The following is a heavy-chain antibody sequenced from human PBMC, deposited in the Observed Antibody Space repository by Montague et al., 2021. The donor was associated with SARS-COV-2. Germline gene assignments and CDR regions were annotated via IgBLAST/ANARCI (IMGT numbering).Heavy chain of an antibody. Sequence: SETLSLTCVVSGGAINSSNWWSWVRQPPGKGLEWIGSIYYSGSTYYNPSLKSRVTISVDTSKNQFSLKLSSVTAADTAVYYCARHYGVVVPAAIYYYYGMDVWGQGTTVTVSS. J-gene: IGHJ6*02. V-gene: IGHV4-39*01. D-gene: IGHD2-2*02. CDR2: IYYSGST. CDR1: GGAINSSNW. CDR3: ARHYGVVVPAAIYYYYGMDV.